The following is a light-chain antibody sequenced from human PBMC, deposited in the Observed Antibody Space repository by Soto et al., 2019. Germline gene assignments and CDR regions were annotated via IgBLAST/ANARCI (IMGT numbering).Light chain of an antibody. CDR3: HSYDSSLSGVV. CDR1: SSNIGAGYD. J-gene: IGLJ2*01. CDR2: RNT. V-gene: IGLV1-40*01. Sequence: QSVLTQPPSVSGAPGQGVTISCTGSSSNIGAGYDVHWYRQLPGTAPRLLIYRNTNRPSGVPDRFFGSKSGTSAALAITGLQAEGEADYYCHSYDSSLSGVVFGGGAKRTVL.